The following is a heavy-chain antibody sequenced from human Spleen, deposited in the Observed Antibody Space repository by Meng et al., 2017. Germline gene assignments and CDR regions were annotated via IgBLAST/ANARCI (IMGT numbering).Heavy chain of an antibody. CDR1: GGIFSNYV. Sequence: SVKVSCKALGGIFSNYVIGWVRQAPGQGLEWMGGINAVFGTTNYAQKFQDIVTITSDESTSTVYMELTRLTSEDTAVYFCARKAGNCISTTCYSLDYWGQGTLVTVSS. CDR3: ARKAGNCISTTCYSLDY. CDR2: INAVFGTT. D-gene: IGHD2-2*01. J-gene: IGHJ4*02. V-gene: IGHV1-69*13.